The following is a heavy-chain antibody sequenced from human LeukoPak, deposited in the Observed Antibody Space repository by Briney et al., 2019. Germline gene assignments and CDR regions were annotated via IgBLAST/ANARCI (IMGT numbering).Heavy chain of an antibody. D-gene: IGHD4-17*01. CDR2: MSPKSGST. CDR1: GYIFTTYY. CDR3: ARVIPNGDPFDF. Sequence: GASVKVSCKASGYIFTTYYMHWVRQATGQGLEWMGWMSPKSGSTGYAQKFQGRVSMTRDTSINTAYMELSSLRPEDTAVYYCARVIPNGDPFDFWGQGTLVTVSS. V-gene: IGHV1-8*02. J-gene: IGHJ4*02.